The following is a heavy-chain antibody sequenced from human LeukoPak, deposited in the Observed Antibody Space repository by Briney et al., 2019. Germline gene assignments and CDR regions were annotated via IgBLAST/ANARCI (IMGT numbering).Heavy chain of an antibody. D-gene: IGHD3-10*01. J-gene: IGHJ3*02. V-gene: IGHV3-21*01. CDR2: IISSSSYI. CDR1: GFTFSSYS. Sequence: GGSLRLSCAASGFTFSSYSMNWVRQAPGKGLEWVSSIISSSSYIYYADSVKGRFTIYRDNAKNPLYLQMNSLRAEDTAVYYCARDRGEDYYGSGNYLRAFDIWGQGTMVTVSS. CDR3: ARDRGEDYYGSGNYLRAFDI.